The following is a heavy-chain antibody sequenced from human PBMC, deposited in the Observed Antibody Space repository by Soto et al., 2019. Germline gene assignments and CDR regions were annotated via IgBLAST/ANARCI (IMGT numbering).Heavy chain of an antibody. CDR1: GGSISSSY. D-gene: IGHD1-26*01. CDR3: AKDGNWLDP. CDR2: IFDSEIT. J-gene: IGHJ5*02. Sequence: SETLSLTCTVSGGSISSSYWSWIRQPPGKGLEWIGYIFDSEITNYNPSLKSRVTISADTADNQFSLKLRSMTAADTVVYYCAKDGNWLDPWGQGTQVTVS. V-gene: IGHV4-59*01.